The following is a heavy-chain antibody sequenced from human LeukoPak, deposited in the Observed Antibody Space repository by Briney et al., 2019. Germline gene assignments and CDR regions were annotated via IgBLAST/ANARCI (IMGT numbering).Heavy chain of an antibody. CDR2: ISGSGGST. D-gene: IGHD6-19*01. CDR1: GFTFSSYA. CDR3: AKGVGYSGGWYGGFDY. V-gene: IGHV3-23*01. Sequence: GGSLRLSCAASGFTFSSYAMSWVRQAPGKGLEWVSAISGSGGSTYYADSVKGRFTISRDNSKNTLYLQMNSLRAEDTAVYYCAKGVGYSGGWYGGFDYWGQGTLVIVSS. J-gene: IGHJ4*02.